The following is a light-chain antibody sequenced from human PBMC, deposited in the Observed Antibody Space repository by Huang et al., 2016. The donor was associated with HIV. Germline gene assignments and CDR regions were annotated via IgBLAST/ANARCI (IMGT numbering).Light chain of an antibody. J-gene: IGKJ2*01. V-gene: IGKV3-20*01. CDR2: GAS. CDR1: QSVRSNTY. Sequence: EIVVTQSPGTLSLSPGERATLSCRASQSVRSNTYLAWYQQKPGQPPRPRIYGASNRATGIPDRFSGSGSGTDFTLTITRLEPEDSAVYYCQQYGSSPPFPFGQGTKLAI. CDR3: QQYGSSPPFP.